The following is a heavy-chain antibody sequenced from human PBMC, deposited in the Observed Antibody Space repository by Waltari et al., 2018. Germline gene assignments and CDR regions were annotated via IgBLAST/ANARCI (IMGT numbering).Heavy chain of an antibody. Sequence: QLQLQESGPGLVKPSETLSLTCTVSGGSISSRSYYWGWIRQPPGKGLGWIGSIYYSGSTYYNPSLKSRVTISVDTSKNQFSLKLSSVTAADTAVYYCARQNRITIFGVVIILDGEFDYWGQGTLVTVSS. CDR1: GGSISSRSYY. D-gene: IGHD3-3*01. CDR3: ARQNRITIFGVVIILDGEFDY. V-gene: IGHV4-39*01. J-gene: IGHJ4*02. CDR2: IYYSGST.